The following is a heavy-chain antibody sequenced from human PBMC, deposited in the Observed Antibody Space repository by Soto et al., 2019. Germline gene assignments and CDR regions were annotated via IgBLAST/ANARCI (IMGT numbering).Heavy chain of an antibody. D-gene: IGHD6-6*01. CDR3: ARARLSNGDPNIYFFYGLDV. V-gene: IGHV1-69*01. CDR2: IIHLFHKT. Sequence: QVQWVQSGAEARRPGSSVQVSCKASGDMLRNSAFTWVRQAPGQGLDLMGVIIHLFHKTSVAQKFHGRLTFTTDASTSDVYMEVSTLTSEDTAVYYCARARLSNGDPNIYFFYGLDVWGQGTTVTVSS. J-gene: IGHJ6*02. CDR1: GDMLRNSA.